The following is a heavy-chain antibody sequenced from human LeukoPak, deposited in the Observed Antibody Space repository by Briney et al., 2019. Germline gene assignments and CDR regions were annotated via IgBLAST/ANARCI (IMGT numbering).Heavy chain of an antibody. J-gene: IGHJ5*02. Sequence: ASVEVSCKASGYTFTGYYMHWVRQAPGQGLEWMGWINPKSGGTNYAQKFQGRVTMTRDTSISTAYMELSRLRSDDTAVYYCARADWFDPWGQGTLVTVSS. CDR2: INPKSGGT. CDR1: GYTFTGYY. V-gene: IGHV1-2*02. CDR3: ARADWFDP.